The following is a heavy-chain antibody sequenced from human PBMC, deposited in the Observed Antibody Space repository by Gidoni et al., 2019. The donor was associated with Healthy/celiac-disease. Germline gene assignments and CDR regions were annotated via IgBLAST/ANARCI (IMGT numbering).Heavy chain of an antibody. CDR1: A. CDR3: ARAYDKNSYSSGWYPFDP. Sequence: AISWVRQAPGQGLEWMGGIIPIFSTANYAQKFQGRVTITADESTSTAYMELSSLRSEDTAVYYCARAYDKNSYSSGWYPFDPWGQGTLVTVSS. J-gene: IGHJ5*02. CDR2: IIPIFSTA. V-gene: IGHV1-69*01. D-gene: IGHD6-19*01.